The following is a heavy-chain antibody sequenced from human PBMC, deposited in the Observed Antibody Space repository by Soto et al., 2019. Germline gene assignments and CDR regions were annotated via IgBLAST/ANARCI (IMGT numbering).Heavy chain of an antibody. J-gene: IGHJ4*02. CDR3: ARGHIPVYGPVPDCFAS. V-gene: IGHV4-34*02. Sequence: QVHLQQWGAGLLKPSETLSLTCGVYGGSLRGSYWSWIRQPPGKALEWLGKVTHSGSTTFNPSLKSRVSVSVDTLDNQFSLKLTPVTAAHTAVYYCARGHIPVYGPVPDCFASWGQGTLVTVSS. D-gene: IGHD2-21*01. CDR2: VTHSGST. CDR1: GGSLRGSY.